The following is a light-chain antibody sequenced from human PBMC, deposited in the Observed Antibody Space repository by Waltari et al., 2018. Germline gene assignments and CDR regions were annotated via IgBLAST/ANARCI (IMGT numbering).Light chain of an antibody. Sequence: EIVLTQSPGTLSLSPGERATLSCRARQSVSRTLAWYQQKPGQAPRLLIYDASTRATGIPDRFSGSGVGTDFSLTISRLEPEDFAVYYCQKYGTLPATFGQGTTVEIK. CDR1: QSVSRT. CDR3: QKYGTLPAT. J-gene: IGKJ1*01. V-gene: IGKV3-20*01. CDR2: DAS.